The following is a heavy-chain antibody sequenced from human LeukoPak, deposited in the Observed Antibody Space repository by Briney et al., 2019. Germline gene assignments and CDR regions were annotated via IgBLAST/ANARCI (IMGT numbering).Heavy chain of an antibody. J-gene: IGHJ4*02. CDR3: ATGFARAGYSGYDY. Sequence: PSETLSLTCTVSGGSISSYYWSWIRQPAGKGLEWIGRIYTSGSTNYNPSLKSRVTMSVDTSKNQFSLKLSSVTAEDTAVYYCATGFARAGYSGYDYWGQGTLVTVSS. CDR2: IYTSGST. D-gene: IGHD6-13*01. V-gene: IGHV4-4*07. CDR1: GGSISSYY.